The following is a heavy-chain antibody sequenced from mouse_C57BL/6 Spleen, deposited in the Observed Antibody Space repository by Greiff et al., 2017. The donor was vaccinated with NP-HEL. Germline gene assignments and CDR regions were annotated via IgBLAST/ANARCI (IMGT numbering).Heavy chain of an antibody. Sequence: EVQLQQSGPELVKPGASVKISCKASGYTFTDYYVNWVKQSHGKSLEWIGDINPNNGGTSYNQKFKGKATLTVDKSSSTAYMELRSLTSEDSAVYYCASEEPAGAWFAYWGQGTLVTVSA. CDR3: ASEEPAGAWFAY. CDR1: GYTFTDYY. J-gene: IGHJ3*01. CDR2: INPNNGGT. V-gene: IGHV1-26*01.